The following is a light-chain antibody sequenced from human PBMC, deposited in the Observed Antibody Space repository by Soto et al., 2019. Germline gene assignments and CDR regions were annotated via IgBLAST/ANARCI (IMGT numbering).Light chain of an antibody. CDR3: QQSYSAPRT. CDR1: QSIGTY. Sequence: DIQMTQSPSSLPASVGDRVRITCRASQSIGTYLSWYQQKPGKAPKLLIYCASNLQSGVPSRFSGSGSETSFTLTISSLQPEDFAIYYCQQSYSAPRTFGQGTKVDIK. V-gene: IGKV1-39*01. J-gene: IGKJ2*01. CDR2: CAS.